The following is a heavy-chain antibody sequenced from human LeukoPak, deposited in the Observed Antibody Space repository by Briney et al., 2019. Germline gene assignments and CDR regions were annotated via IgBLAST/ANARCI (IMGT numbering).Heavy chain of an antibody. CDR3: ARSAIGSSWYDEDYFDY. J-gene: IGHJ4*02. D-gene: IGHD6-13*01. CDR2: ISAYNGNT. CDR1: GYTFTSYG. V-gene: IGHV1-18*01. Sequence: ASVKVSCKASGYTFTSYGISWVRQAPGRGLEWMGWISAYNGNTNYAQKLQGRVTMTTDTSTSTAYMELRSLRSDDTAVYYCARSAIGSSWYDEDYFDYWGQGTLVTVSS.